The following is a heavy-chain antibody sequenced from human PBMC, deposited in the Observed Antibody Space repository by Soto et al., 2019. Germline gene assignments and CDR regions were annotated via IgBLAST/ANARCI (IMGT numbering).Heavy chain of an antibody. CDR3: AREGGYSGYDRLPPAGYYYYYYMDV. CDR1: GYTFTSYG. CDR2: ISAYNGNT. D-gene: IGHD5-12*01. J-gene: IGHJ6*03. V-gene: IGHV1-18*01. Sequence: ASVKVSCKASGYTFTSYGISWVRQAPGQGLEWMGWISAYNGNTNYAQKLQGRVTMTTDTSTSTAYMELRSLRSDDTAVHYCAREGGYSGYDRLPPAGYYYYYYMDVWGKGTTVTVSS.